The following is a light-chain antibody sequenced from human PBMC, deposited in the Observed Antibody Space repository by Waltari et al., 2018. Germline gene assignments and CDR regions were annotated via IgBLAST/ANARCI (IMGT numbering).Light chain of an antibody. V-gene: IGKV1-33*01. J-gene: IGKJ2*01. CDR2: DAS. Sequence: IQMTQSPSSLSASIGDRVTITCRASKDIRKNLSWFQERPGKAPKLLIYDASNLEAGVPSQFSGTGSGTDFSLTISSLQPEDSATYYCQHYNNLPYTFSRGTKLQIK. CDR1: KDIRKN. CDR3: QHYNNLPYT.